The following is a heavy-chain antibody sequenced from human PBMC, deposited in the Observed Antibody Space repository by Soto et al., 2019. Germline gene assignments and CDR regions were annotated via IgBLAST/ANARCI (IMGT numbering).Heavy chain of an antibody. D-gene: IGHD3-10*01. CDR3: ASSYYGSGSYSQNWNYYYYGMDV. V-gene: IGHV5-51*01. CDR1: GYSFTNYW. J-gene: IGHJ6*02. CDR2: IYPGDSDT. Sequence: PGESLKISCKGSGYSFTNYWIGWVRQMPGKGLEWMGIIYPGDSDTRYSPSFQGQVTISADKSISTAYLQWSSLKASDTAMYYCASSYYGSGSYSQNWNYYYYGMDVWGQGTTVTVSS.